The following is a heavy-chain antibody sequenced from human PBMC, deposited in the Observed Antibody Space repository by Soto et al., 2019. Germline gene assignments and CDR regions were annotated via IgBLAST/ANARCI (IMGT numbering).Heavy chain of an antibody. CDR2: IKSDGSIT. CDR3: VSLYGDYRSNWFDP. V-gene: IGHV3-74*01. J-gene: IGHJ5*02. Sequence: GGSLRLSCAASGFTFSSYWMHWVRQAPGKGLVWVSRIKSDGSITSYADSVKGRFTISRDNAKNTLYLQMNSLRAEDTAVYYCVSLYGDYRSNWFDPWGQGTLVTVSS. CDR1: GFTFSSYW. D-gene: IGHD4-17*01.